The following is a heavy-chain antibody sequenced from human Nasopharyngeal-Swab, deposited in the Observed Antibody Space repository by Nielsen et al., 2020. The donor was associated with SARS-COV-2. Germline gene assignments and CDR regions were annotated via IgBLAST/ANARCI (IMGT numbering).Heavy chain of an antibody. J-gene: IGHJ4*02. Sequence: SETLSLTCTVSGGSISSYYWTWIRQPAGKGLEWIGRIYYSGSTNYNPSLKSRVTISVDTSKNQFSLKLSSVTAADTAVYYCARGSLAAIPRSSWFFDYWGQGTLVTVSS. CDR1: GGSISSYY. CDR2: IYYSGST. V-gene: IGHV4-4*07. CDR3: ARGSLAAIPRSSWFFDY. D-gene: IGHD2-2*01.